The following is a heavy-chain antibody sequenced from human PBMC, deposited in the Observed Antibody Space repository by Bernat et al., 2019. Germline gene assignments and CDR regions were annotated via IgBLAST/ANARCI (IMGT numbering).Heavy chain of an antibody. CDR1: GFTFSSYS. CDR3: ARVSKAYCGGDCYPAHWYFDP. Sequence: EVQLVESGGGLVKPGGSLRLSCAASGFTFSSYSMNWVRQAPGKGLEWVSSISSSSSYIYYADSVKGRFTISRDNAKNSLYLQMNSLRAEDTAVYYCARVSKAYCGGDCYPAHWYFDPWGRGTLVTVSS. J-gene: IGHJ2*01. D-gene: IGHD2-21*02. V-gene: IGHV3-21*01. CDR2: ISSSSSYI.